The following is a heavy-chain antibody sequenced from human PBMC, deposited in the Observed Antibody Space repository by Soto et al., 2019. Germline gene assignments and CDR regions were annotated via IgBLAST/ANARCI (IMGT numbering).Heavy chain of an antibody. D-gene: IGHD3-10*01. CDR2: ISGSGGST. J-gene: IGHJ4*02. CDR1: GFTFSSYA. V-gene: IGHV3-23*01. Sequence: EVQLLESGGGLVQPGGSLRLSCAASGFTFSSYAMSWVRQAPGKGLEWVSAISGSGGSTYYADSVKGRFTISRDNSKNTQNLQMKSLRAEDTAVYYCAKEGTGGFGELFRDYWGQGTLVTVSS. CDR3: AKEGTGGFGELFRDY.